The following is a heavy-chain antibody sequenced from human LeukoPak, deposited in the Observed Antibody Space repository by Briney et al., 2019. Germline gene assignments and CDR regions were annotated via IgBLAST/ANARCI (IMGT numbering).Heavy chain of an antibody. V-gene: IGHV4-59*01. CDR2: IYYSGST. CDR1: GGSISSYY. CDR3: ARGPRYCSSTSCYGVSYYYYYMDV. D-gene: IGHD2-2*01. J-gene: IGHJ6*03. Sequence: SETLSLTCTVSGGSISSYYWSWIRQPPGKGLEWIGSIYYSGSTNYNPSLKSRVTISVDTSKNQFSLKLSSVTAADTAVYYCARGPRYCSSTSCYGVSYYYYYMDVWGKGTTVTISS.